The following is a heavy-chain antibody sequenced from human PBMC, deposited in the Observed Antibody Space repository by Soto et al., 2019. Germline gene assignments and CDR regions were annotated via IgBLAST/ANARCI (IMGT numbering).Heavy chain of an antibody. D-gene: IGHD4-17*01. J-gene: IGHJ6*02. CDR1: GGSLSNYG. V-gene: IGHV1-69*12. CDR2: IIPVFGTA. Sequence: QVQLVQSGAEVKKPGSSVKVSCKASGGSLSNYGISWVRQAPGQGLEWMGGIIPVFGTANYAQKFQGRVMITADESTNILYMGVSSLRSEDTAVYYCARGDATKIVVTTYYAMDVWGQGTTVTVSS. CDR3: ARGDATKIVVTTYYAMDV.